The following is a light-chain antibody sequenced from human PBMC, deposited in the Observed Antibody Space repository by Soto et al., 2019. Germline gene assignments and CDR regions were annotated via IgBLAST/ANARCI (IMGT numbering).Light chain of an antibody. CDR2: EVS. Sequence: QSVLTQPASVSGSPGHSITISCTGTSSDVGGYKYVSWYQQHPGKAPKLMIYEVSNRPSGVSNRFSGSKSGNTASLTISGLQAEDEADYYCSSYTSTSPVVFGGGTKLTVL. V-gene: IGLV2-14*01. CDR3: SSYTSTSPVV. CDR1: SSDVGGYKY. J-gene: IGLJ2*01.